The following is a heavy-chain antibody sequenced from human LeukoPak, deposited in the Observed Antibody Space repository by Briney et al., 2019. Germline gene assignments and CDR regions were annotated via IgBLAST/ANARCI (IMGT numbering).Heavy chain of an antibody. CDR3: ARGLTYYDFWSGYYSISYFDY. CDR2: IYYSGST. J-gene: IGHJ4*02. V-gene: IGHV4-31*03. Sequence: SQTLSLTCPVSGGSISSGGYYWSWIRQHPGKGLEWIGYIYYSGSTYYNPSLKSRVTISVDTSKNQFSLKLSSVTAADTAVYYCARGLTYYDFWSGYYSISYFDYWGQGTLVTVSS. D-gene: IGHD3-3*01. CDR1: GGSISSGGYY.